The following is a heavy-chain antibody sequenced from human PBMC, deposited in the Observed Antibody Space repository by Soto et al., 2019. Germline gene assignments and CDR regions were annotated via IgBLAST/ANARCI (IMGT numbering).Heavy chain of an antibody. Sequence: QVQLVQCWAEVKKPGASVKVSCMASRYTFTSYDITWVRQATGQGLEWMGWMSPNSGNTGYAQKFQGRVTMTRNTSISTVYMELSSLRSEDTAVYYCARERSGSSDYWGQGTLVTVSS. CDR3: ARERSGSSDY. CDR2: MSPNSGNT. D-gene: IGHD1-26*01. CDR1: RYTFTSYD. V-gene: IGHV1-8*01. J-gene: IGHJ4*02.